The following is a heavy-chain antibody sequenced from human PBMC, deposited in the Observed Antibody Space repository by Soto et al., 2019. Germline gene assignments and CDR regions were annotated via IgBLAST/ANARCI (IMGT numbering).Heavy chain of an antibody. Sequence: QVQLVQSGAELKKPGSSVKVSCKASGDTFSGYPINWVRQAPGEGLECMGRIIPVLGTTNDAQRFEGRVTFTADESTNTAYMELRGLLSDDTAVYYCARDGGFGELKYWGPGTLVTVSS. D-gene: IGHD3-10*01. CDR3: ARDGGFGELKY. CDR1: GDTFSGYP. J-gene: IGHJ4*02. V-gene: IGHV1-69*18. CDR2: IIPVLGTT.